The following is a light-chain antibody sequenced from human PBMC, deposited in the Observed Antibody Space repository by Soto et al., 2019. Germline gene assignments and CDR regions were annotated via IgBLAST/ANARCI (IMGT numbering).Light chain of an antibody. CDR1: SSDVGGYNY. CDR3: LSYADTAYV. V-gene: IGLV2-8*01. CDR2: EVS. Sequence: QSVLAQPPSASGSPGQSVTISCAGTSSDVGGYNYVSWYQQYPGKVPKLMIYEVSERPSGVPDRLSGSKSGNTAFLTVSGLQAEDEADYYCLSYADTAYVFGTGTKVTV. J-gene: IGLJ1*01.